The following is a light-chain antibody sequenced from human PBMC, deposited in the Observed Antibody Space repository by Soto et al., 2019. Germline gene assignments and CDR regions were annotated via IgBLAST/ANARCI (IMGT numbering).Light chain of an antibody. CDR2: GAS. V-gene: IGKV1-39*01. CDR1: QTISIF. Sequence: VQVTQSPASVSACVGDRRTSACRASQTISIFLNWYQQKPGKAPKLLIYGASTLQGGVPSRFSGSRSGPAFTLTISILQPDDFATYYCQQYNSYSWTFGQGTKVDIK. CDR3: QQYNSYSWT. J-gene: IGKJ1*01.